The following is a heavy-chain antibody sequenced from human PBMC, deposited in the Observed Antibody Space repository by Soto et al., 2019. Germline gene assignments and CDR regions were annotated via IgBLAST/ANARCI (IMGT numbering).Heavy chain of an antibody. Sequence: SGPTLVNPTQTLTLTCTFSGFSLSTSGMCVSWIRQPPGKALEWLALIDWDDDKYYSTSLKTRPTISKDTSKNQVVLTMTNMDPVDTATYYCARIQNYDFWSGYHMGSGFDYWGQGTLVTVSS. CDR3: ARIQNYDFWSGYHMGSGFDY. V-gene: IGHV2-70*01. CDR2: IDWDDDK. D-gene: IGHD3-3*01. J-gene: IGHJ4*02. CDR1: GFSLSTSGMC.